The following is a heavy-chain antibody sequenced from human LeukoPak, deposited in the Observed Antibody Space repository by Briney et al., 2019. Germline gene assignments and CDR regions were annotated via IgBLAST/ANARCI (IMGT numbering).Heavy chain of an antibody. CDR2: IIPIFGTA. CDR3: AREPRGRITGTTGPYYYYMDV. D-gene: IGHD1-7*01. CDR1: GGTFSSYA. J-gene: IGHJ6*03. Sequence: SVKVSCKASGGTFSSYAISWVRQAPGQGLEWMGGIIPIFGTANYAQKFQGRVTITADESTSTAYMELSGLRSEDTAVYYCAREPRGRITGTTGPYYYYMDVWGKGTTVTVSS. V-gene: IGHV1-69*13.